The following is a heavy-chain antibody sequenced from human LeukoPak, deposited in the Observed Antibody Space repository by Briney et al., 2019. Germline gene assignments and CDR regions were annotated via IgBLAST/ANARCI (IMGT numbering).Heavy chain of an antibody. CDR2: IYTSGST. V-gene: IGHV4-61*02. D-gene: IGHD3-3*01. CDR1: GGSISSGSYY. CDR3: VRRLELLSEPPFDAFDI. Sequence: SETLSLTCTVSGGSISSGSYYWSWVRQPAGKGLEWIGRIYTSGSTNYNPSLKSRVTISVDTSKKQFSLRLSSVTAADTAVYYCVRRLELLSEPPFDAFDIWGQGTMVTVSS. J-gene: IGHJ3*02.